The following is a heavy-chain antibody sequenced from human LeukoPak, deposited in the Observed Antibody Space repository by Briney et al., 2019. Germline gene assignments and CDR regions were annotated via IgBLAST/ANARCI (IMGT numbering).Heavy chain of an antibody. V-gene: IGHV3-30-3*01. CDR1: GFTFSSYA. Sequence: PGRSLRLSCAASGFTFSSYAMHWVRRAPGKGLEWVAVISYDGSNKYYADSVKGRFTISRDNSKNTLYLQMNSLRAEDTAVYYCARDRGYSSSWYYFDYWGQGTLVTVSS. J-gene: IGHJ4*02. D-gene: IGHD6-13*01. CDR2: ISYDGSNK. CDR3: ARDRGYSSSWYYFDY.